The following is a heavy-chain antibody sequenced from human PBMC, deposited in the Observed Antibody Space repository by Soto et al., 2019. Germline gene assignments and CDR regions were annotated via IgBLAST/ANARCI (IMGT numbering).Heavy chain of an antibody. D-gene: IGHD3-22*01. V-gene: IGHV1-46*01. J-gene: IGHJ4*02. CDR2: INPSGGRT. CDR3: AGLYHYDSSGYYDY. CDR1: GNSFTTYY. Sequence: ASVKVSCKASGNSFTTYYMHWVRQAPGQGLEWMGIINPSGGRTTYAQKFQGRVTMTRDTSTSTFHMELSSLTSEDTAVYYCAGLYHYDSSGYYDYWGQGTLVTVSS.